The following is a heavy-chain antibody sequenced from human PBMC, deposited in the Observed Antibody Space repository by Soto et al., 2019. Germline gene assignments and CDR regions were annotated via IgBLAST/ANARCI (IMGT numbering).Heavy chain of an antibody. D-gene: IGHD3-22*01. V-gene: IGHV1-46*01. J-gene: IGHJ4*02. CDR2: INPSGGRT. CDR3: AGLYHYDSSGYYDY. CDR1: GNSFTTYY. Sequence: ASVKVSCKASGNSFTTYYMHWVRQAPGQGLEWMGIINPSGGRTTYAQKFQGRVTMTRDTSTSTFHMELSSLTSEDTAVYYCAGLYHYDSSGYYDYWGQGTLVTVSS.